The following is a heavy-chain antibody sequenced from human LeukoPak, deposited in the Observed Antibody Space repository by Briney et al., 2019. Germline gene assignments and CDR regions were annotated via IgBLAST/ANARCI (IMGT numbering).Heavy chain of an antibody. CDR3: AKRSGSYCFDY. V-gene: IGHV3-23*01. Sequence: PGGFLRLSCAASGFTFSTYAMTWVRPAPEEGLEWVSAITGSGGSTYYADSVKGRFTISRDNSKNTLYLQMNSLRAEDTAVYYCAKRSGSYCFDYWGQGTLVTVSS. CDR2: ITGSGGST. J-gene: IGHJ4*02. CDR1: GFTFSTYA. D-gene: IGHD1-26*01.